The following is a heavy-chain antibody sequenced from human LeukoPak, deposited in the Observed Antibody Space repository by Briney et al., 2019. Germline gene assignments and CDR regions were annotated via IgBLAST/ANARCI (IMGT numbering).Heavy chain of an antibody. D-gene: IGHD3-22*01. CDR2: INHSGST. V-gene: IGHV4-34*01. Sequence: SETLSLTCAVYGGSFSGYYWSWIRQPPGKGLEWIGEINHSGSTNYNPSLKSRVTISVDTSKNQFSLKLSSVTAADTAVYYCVRDAYYYDSSGYRLDYWGQGTLVTVSS. J-gene: IGHJ4*02. CDR3: VRDAYYYDSSGYRLDY. CDR1: GGSFSGYY.